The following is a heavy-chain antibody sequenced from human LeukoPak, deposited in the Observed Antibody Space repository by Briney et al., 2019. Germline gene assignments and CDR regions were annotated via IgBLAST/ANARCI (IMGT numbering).Heavy chain of an antibody. J-gene: IGHJ2*01. CDR3: ARSDTVVVPAAISWYFDL. CDR1: GGSISSYY. D-gene: IGHD2-2*01. CDR2: IYTSGST. Sequence: SETLSLTCTVSGGSISSYYWSWIRQPPGKGLEWIGYIYTSGSTNYNPSLKSRVTISVDTSKNQFSLKLSSVTAADTAVYYCARSDTVVVPAAISWYFDLWGRGTLVTVSS. V-gene: IGHV4-4*09.